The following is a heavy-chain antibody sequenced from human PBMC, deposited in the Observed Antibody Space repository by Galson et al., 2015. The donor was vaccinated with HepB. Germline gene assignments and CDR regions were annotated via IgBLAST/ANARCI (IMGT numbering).Heavy chain of an antibody. CDR1: GVTFSSHV. V-gene: IGHV1-69*13. D-gene: IGHD2-2*01. J-gene: IGHJ6*02. CDR3: ASTGYCGSSGCYEEPYYYGLDV. CDR2: TIPLFGLT. Sequence: SVTVSCKASGVTFSSHVIGWARQAPGQGLEWMGGTIPLFGLTYYAQQFQGRVTITADESTSTVYMAMSSLRSEDTAVYYCASTGYCGSSGCYEEPYYYGLDVWGQGTTVTVSS.